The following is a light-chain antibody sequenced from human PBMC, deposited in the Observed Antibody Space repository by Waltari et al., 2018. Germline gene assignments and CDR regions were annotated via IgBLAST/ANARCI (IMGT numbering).Light chain of an antibody. CDR2: DDY. J-gene: IGLJ1*01. CDR1: NIGSKS. CDR3: QVYDTSGDHPLYV. V-gene: IGLV3-21*04. Sequence: SYVLPQPSSLSVAPGETARLTCGGNNIGSKSVHRYQPKPGQAPVLVIYDDYDRPSGIPERFSGFNSGFTATLTISRVEAGDEADYYCQVYDTSGDHPLYVFGTGTAVSVL.